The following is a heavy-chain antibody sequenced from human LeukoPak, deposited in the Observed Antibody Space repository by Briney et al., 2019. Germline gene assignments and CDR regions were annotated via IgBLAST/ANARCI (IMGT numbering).Heavy chain of an antibody. J-gene: IGHJ6*03. Sequence: GASVKVSCKASGYTFTSYDINWVRQATGQGLEWMGWMNPNSGNTGYAQKFQGRVTMTRNTSISTAYMELSSLRSEDTAVYYCARVPGYSSSWYLDYYYYYYMDVWGKGTTVTVSS. D-gene: IGHD6-13*01. V-gene: IGHV1-8*01. CDR2: MNPNSGNT. CDR3: ARVPGYSSSWYLDYYYYYYMDV. CDR1: GYTFTSYD.